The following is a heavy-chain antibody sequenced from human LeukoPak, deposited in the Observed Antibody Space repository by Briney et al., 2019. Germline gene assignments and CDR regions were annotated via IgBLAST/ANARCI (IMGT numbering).Heavy chain of an antibody. Sequence: GRSLRLSCAASGFTFSNYAMHWVRQAPGKGLEWVAVISYDGTNKYYADSVKGRFTISSDNSKNTMYLKMNSLRAEDTALYYCARAPMSYDSSGFGGAFDIWGQGTMVTVSS. CDR2: ISYDGTNK. CDR1: GFTFSNYA. D-gene: IGHD3-22*01. J-gene: IGHJ3*02. V-gene: IGHV3-30-3*01. CDR3: ARAPMSYDSSGFGGAFDI.